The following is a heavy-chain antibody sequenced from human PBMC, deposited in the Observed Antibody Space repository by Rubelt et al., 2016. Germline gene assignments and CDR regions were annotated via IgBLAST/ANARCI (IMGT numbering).Heavy chain of an antibody. V-gene: IGHV3-48*01. D-gene: IGHD2/OR15-2a*01. Sequence: DVRLVESGGGLVRPAGSLTLSCAVSGLTFSDAWIHWVRQAPGKGLEWLSYISSTSSNKYYSDSVKGRFTISRDNAKKSLYLEMTSLRAEDTAVYYCARDFLDWGQGILVTVSS. CDR2: ISSTSSNK. CDR1: GLTFSDAW. J-gene: IGHJ4*02. CDR3: ARDFLD.